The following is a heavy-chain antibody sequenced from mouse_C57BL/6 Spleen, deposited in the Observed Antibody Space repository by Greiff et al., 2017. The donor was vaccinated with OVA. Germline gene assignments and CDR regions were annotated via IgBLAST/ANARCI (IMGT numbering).Heavy chain of an antibody. CDR1: GYSITSGYY. J-gene: IGHJ3*01. D-gene: IGHD1-1*01. CDR3: ARDQDYGSSFAY. Sequence: EVQLQESGPGLVKPSQSLSLTCSVTGYSITSGYYWNWIRQFPGNKLEWMGYISYDGSNNYNPSLKNRISITRDTSKNQFFLKLNSVTTEDTATYYCARDQDYGSSFAYWGQGTLVTVSA. V-gene: IGHV3-6*01. CDR2: ISYDGSN.